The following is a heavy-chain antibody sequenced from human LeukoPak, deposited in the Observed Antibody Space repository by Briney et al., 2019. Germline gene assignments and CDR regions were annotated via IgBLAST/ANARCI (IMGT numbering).Heavy chain of an antibody. Sequence: GGSPTLSCAASGFTFSSYSMSWVRQAPGKGLEWVSAISGSGGSTYYADSVKGRFTISRDNSKNTLSQQTDSLRPEHTAVYYCAKALFYIAVAGSDYGGQGTLVPVST. D-gene: IGHD6-19*01. J-gene: IGHJ4*02. CDR2: ISGSGGST. CDR1: GFTFSSYS. V-gene: IGHV3-23*01. CDR3: AKALFYIAVAGSDY.